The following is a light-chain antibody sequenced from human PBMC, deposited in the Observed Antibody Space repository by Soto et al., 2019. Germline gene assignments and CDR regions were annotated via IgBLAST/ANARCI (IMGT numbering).Light chain of an antibody. Sequence: QMTQSPSTLSASVGERDTITCRASQTIGAFLAWYQLKPGKAPNLLISKASNLQDGVPSRFSGSGSGTEFTLTISSLQPDDFATYYCQHYNSWAFGQGTKVEIK. CDR3: QHYNSWA. V-gene: IGKV1-5*03. CDR1: QTIGAF. J-gene: IGKJ1*01. CDR2: KAS.